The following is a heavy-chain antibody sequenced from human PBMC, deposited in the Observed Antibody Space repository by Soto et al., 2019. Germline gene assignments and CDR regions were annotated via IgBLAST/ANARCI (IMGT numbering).Heavy chain of an antibody. V-gene: IGHV4-34*02. D-gene: IGHD2-21*02. Sequence: QVQLQPWGAGLLKPSETLSLTCDVYGGSFGGYFWSWIRQPPGKGLEWIGELNHGGITNYNPSLKSRITISVDTSTYQFALKLSSVPSSDAALYYCARQWAVTVMFSDHGMDVWGQGTSVTVSS. J-gene: IGHJ6*01. CDR2: LNHGGIT. CDR1: GGSFGGYF. CDR3: ARQWAVTVMFSDHGMDV.